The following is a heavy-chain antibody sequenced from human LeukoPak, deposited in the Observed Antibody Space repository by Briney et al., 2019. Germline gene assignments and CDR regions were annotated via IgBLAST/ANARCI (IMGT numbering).Heavy chain of an antibody. CDR1: GFTFSGSA. CDR2: IDKKDKGYATAT. Sequence: GGSLKLSCAASGFTFSGSAIHWVRQSSGKGLEWVGQIDKKDKGYATATAYAASVKGRFTISRDDSINTAYLQMKSLKTEDTALYYCTRDSGTYNWFDPWGLGTLVTVSS. J-gene: IGHJ5*02. V-gene: IGHV3-73*01. D-gene: IGHD1-26*01. CDR3: TRDSGTYNWFDP.